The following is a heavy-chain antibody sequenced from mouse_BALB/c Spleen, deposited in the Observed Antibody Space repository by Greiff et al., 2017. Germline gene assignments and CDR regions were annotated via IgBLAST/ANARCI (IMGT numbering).Heavy chain of an antibody. CDR1: GFDFSRYW. Sequence: EVQLQESGGGLVQPGGSLKLSCAASGFDFSRYWMSWVRQAPGKGLEWIGEINPDSSTINYTPSLKDKFIISRDNAKNTLYLQMSKVRSEDTALYYCARYDGYYAWFAYWGQGTLVTVSA. J-gene: IGHJ3*01. D-gene: IGHD2-3*01. V-gene: IGHV4-1*02. CDR3: ARYDGYYAWFAY. CDR2: INPDSSTI.